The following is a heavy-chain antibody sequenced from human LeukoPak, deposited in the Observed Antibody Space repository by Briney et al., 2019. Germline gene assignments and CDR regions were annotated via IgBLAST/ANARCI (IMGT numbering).Heavy chain of an antibody. J-gene: IGHJ5*02. Sequence: SETLSLTCTVSGYSISSGYYWGWIRQPPGKGLEWIGSIYHSGSTYYNPSLKSRVTISVDTSKNQFSLKLSSVTAADTAVYYCARDEDSGSDRSPPYNWFDPWGQGTLVTVSS. CDR1: GYSISSGYY. CDR2: IYHSGST. D-gene: IGHD1-26*01. V-gene: IGHV4-38-2*02. CDR3: ARDEDSGSDRSPPYNWFDP.